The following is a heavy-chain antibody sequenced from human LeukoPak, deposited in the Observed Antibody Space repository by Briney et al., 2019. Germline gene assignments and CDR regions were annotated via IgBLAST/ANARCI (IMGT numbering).Heavy chain of an antibody. D-gene: IGHD3-10*01. CDR1: GGSISSYY. CDR3: ARGVDYYGPGSYLY. J-gene: IGHJ4*02. Sequence: PSETLSLTCTVSGGSISSYYWSWIRQPAGKGLEWIGRIYTSGSTNYNPSLKSRVTMSVDTSKNQFSLKLSSVTAADTAVYYCARGVDYYGPGSYLYWGQGSLVTVSS. V-gene: IGHV4-4*07. CDR2: IYTSGST.